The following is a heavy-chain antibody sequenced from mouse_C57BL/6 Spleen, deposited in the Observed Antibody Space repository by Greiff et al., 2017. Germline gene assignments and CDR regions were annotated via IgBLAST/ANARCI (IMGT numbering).Heavy chain of an antibody. CDR1: GYAFSSSW. CDR3: ARETDAMDY. Sequence: QVQLQQSGPELVKPGASVKISCKASGYAFSSSWMNWVKQRPGKGLEWIGRIYPGDGDPNYNGKFKGKATLTADKSSSTAYMQLSSLTSEDSAVYFCARETDAMDYWGQGTSVTVSS. V-gene: IGHV1-82*01. J-gene: IGHJ4*01. CDR2: IYPGDGDP.